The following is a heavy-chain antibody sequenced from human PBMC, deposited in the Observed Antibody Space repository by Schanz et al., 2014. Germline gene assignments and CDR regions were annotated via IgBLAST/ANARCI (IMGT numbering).Heavy chain of an antibody. CDR2: IHHSGSI. Sequence: QVQLQQWGAGLLKPSETLSLTCAVYGGPFSGYFWSWIRQSPGKGLQWIGEIHHSGSIIYNPSLRSGVPISMDTSKTQFSLKVTSVTAADTAVYYCARHLVNAYGMDVWGQGTAVTVSS. D-gene: IGHD3-3*02. CDR1: GGPFSGYF. CDR3: ARHLVNAYGMDV. J-gene: IGHJ6*02. V-gene: IGHV4-34*01.